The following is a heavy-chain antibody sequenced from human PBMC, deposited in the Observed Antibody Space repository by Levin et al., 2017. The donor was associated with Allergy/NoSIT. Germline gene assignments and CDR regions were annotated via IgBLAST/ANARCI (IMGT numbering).Heavy chain of an antibody. CDR1: GFTFSNYA. D-gene: IGHD3-3*01. CDR2: ISYDGSNK. CDR3: ARQRDDFWSGLTYSFDY. J-gene: IGHJ4*02. V-gene: IGHV3-30-3*01. Sequence: PGGSLRLSCAASGFTFSNYAMHWVRQAPGKGLEWVSVISYDGSNKYYADSVKGRFTISRDNSKNTLYLQMNRLRAEDTAVYYCARQRDDFWSGLTYSFDYWGQGTLVTVSS.